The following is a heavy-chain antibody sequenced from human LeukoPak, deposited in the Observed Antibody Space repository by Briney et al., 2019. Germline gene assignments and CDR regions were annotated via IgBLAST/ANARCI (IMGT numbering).Heavy chain of an antibody. J-gene: IGHJ4*02. CDR1: GGSISSSSYY. V-gene: IGHV4-39*07. D-gene: IGHD4-11*01. Sequence: PSETLSLTCTVSGGSISSSSYYWGWIRQPPGKGLEWIGSIYYSGSTYYNPSLKSRVTISRDTSKNQFSLNLNSVTAADTAQYYCARAEINDYSRYWGQGILVIVSS. CDR2: IYYSGST. CDR3: ARAEINDYSRY.